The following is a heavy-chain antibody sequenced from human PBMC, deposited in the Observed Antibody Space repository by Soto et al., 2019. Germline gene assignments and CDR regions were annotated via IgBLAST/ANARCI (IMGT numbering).Heavy chain of an antibody. V-gene: IGHV2-5*02. Sequence: QITLKESGPPLVRPTQTLTLTCTVSGFSLDTWGVGVGWIRQPPGKAPEWLALIYWDNDKRYSPSLKNRLTFTTDTPKHQVVLTVTNMDPVDTVTYSCARALGSWGAYYFDHWGQGTLVTVSS. J-gene: IGHJ4*02. CDR1: GFSLDTWGVG. D-gene: IGHD3-16*01. CDR3: ARALGSWGAYYFDH. CDR2: IYWDNDK.